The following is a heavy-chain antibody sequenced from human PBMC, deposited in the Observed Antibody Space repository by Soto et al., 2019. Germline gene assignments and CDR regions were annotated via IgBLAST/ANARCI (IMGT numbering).Heavy chain of an antibody. D-gene: IGHD2-15*01. V-gene: IGHV3-23*01. Sequence: EVQLLESGGGLVQPGGSLRLSCAASGFTFSRFAMNWVRQAPGKGLEWVSGIGDSGSTTYYADSVKGRFTISRDNSKNTLFLQMNSLRAEDTAIYYCAKDSLGDYYYYGTDVWGQGTTVTVSS. J-gene: IGHJ6*02. CDR1: GFTFSRFA. CDR3: AKDSLGDYYYYGTDV. CDR2: IGDSGSTT.